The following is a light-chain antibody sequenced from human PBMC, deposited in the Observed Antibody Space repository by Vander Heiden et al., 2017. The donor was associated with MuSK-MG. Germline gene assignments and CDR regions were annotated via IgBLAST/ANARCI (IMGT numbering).Light chain of an antibody. CDR3: QQYSSYPT. Sequence: DIQLPQSPSTLSASVGDRVTITCRATQSINKWLAWYQQKPGKAPRLLSYKASSLQSGVPSRFTGSGSGTEFTLTISRLQPDDFASYYCQQYSSYPTFGQGTKLEMK. V-gene: IGKV1-5*03. CDR1: QSINKW. J-gene: IGKJ2*01. CDR2: KAS.